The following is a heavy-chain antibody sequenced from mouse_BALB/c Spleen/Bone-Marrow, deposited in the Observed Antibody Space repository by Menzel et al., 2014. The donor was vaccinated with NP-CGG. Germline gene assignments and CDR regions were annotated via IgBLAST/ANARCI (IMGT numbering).Heavy chain of an antibody. CDR1: GFNIKDTY. D-gene: IGHD1-1*01. CDR2: IDPANGNT. J-gene: IGHJ3*01. Sequence: QLQQSGAELVKPGASVKLSCTASGFNIKDTYMHWVKQRPEQGLEWIGRIDPANGNTKYDPKFQGKATITADTSSXTAYLQLSSLTSEDTAVYYCASYYYGSSSFAYWGQGTLVTVSA. CDR3: ASYYYGSSSFAY. V-gene: IGHV14-3*02.